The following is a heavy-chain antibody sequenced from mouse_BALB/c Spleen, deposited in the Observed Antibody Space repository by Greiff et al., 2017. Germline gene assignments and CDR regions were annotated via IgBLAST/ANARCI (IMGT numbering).Heavy chain of an antibody. V-gene: IGHV7-3*02. CDR1: GFTFTDYY. CDR3: ARIYDFYFDY. Sequence: EVKVVESGGGLVQPGGSLRLSCATSGFTFTDYYMSWVRQPPGKALEWLGFIRNKANGYTTEYSASVKGRFTISRDNSQSILYLQMNTLRAEDSATYYCARIYDFYFDYGGQGTTLTVSS. J-gene: IGHJ2*01. D-gene: IGHD2-3*01. CDR2: IRNKANGYTT.